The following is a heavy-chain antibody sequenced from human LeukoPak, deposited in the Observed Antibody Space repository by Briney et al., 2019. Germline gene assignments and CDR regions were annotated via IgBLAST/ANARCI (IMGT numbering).Heavy chain of an antibody. V-gene: IGHV4-59*01. J-gene: IGHJ4*02. CDR1: GGSISSYY. Sequence: KPSETLSLTCTVSGGSISSYYWSWIRQPPGKGLEWIGYIYYSGSTNYNPSLKSRVTISVDTSKNQFSLKLSSVTAADTAMYYCARVRCISASSGGSCYSHSDYWGQGTLVTVSS. D-gene: IGHD2-15*01. CDR3: ARVRCISASSGGSCYSHSDY. CDR2: IYYSGST.